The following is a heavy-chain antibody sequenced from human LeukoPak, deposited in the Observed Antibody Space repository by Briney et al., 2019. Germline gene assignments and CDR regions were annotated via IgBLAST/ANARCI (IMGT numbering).Heavy chain of an antibody. CDR3: ARVSRITDCSDY. CDR1: GFTFSSYA. D-gene: IGHD2-21*01. J-gene: IGHJ4*02. CDR2: ISGSGGST. Sequence: QTGGSLRLSCAASGFTFSSYAMSWVRQAPGKGLEWVSAISGSGGSTYYADSVKGRFTISRDNAKNSLYLQMNSLRAEDTAVYYCARVSRITDCSDYWGQGTLVTVSS. V-gene: IGHV3-23*01.